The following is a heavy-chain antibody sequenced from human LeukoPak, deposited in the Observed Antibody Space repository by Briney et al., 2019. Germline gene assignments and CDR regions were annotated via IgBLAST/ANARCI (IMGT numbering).Heavy chain of an antibody. D-gene: IGHD6-6*01. CDR2: INHSGST. V-gene: IGHV4-34*01. CDR3: ARVAATATRNWFDP. Sequence: SETLSLTCAVYGGSFSGYYWSWIRQPPGKGLEWIGEINHSGSTNYNPSLKSRVTISVDTSKNQFSLKLSSVTAADTAVYYCARVAATATRNWFDPWGQGTLVTVSS. CDR1: GGSFSGYY. J-gene: IGHJ5*02.